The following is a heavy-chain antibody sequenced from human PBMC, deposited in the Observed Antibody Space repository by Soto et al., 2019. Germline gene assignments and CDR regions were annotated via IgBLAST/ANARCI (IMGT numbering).Heavy chain of an antibody. D-gene: IGHD6-13*01. CDR1: GGTFSSYA. CDR3: ARFYLSSSWGIDAFDI. J-gene: IGHJ3*02. V-gene: IGHV1-69*01. Sequence: QVQLVQSGAEVKKPGSSVKISCKASGGTFSSYAISWVRQAPGQGLEWMGGIIPIFGTANYAQKFQGRVTITADESTSTAYMELSSLRSEDTAVYYCARFYLSSSWGIDAFDIWGQGTMVTVSS. CDR2: IIPIFGTA.